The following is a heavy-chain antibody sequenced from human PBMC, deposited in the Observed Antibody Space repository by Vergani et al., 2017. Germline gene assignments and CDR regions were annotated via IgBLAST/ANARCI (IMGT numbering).Heavy chain of an antibody. J-gene: IGHJ2*01. CDR3: AKDLYWSSTSCYSGWYFDL. CDR1: GFTFSSYA. V-gene: IGHV3-23*01. D-gene: IGHD2-2*01. CDR2: ISGSGGST. Sequence: EVQLLESGGGLVQPGGSLRLSCAASGFTFSSYAMSWVRQAPGKGLEWVSVISGSGGSTYYADSVKGRFTISRDNSKNTLYLQLNSLRAEDTAVYYCAKDLYWSSTSCYSGWYFDLWGRGTLVTVSS.